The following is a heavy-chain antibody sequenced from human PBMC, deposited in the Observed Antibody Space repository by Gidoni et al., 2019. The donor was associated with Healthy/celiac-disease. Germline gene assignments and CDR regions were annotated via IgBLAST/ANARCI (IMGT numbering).Heavy chain of an antibody. J-gene: IGHJ4*02. V-gene: IGHV3-33*01. D-gene: IGHD3-10*01. CDR1: GFTFSSYC. Sequence: QVQLVEYGGGVGQPGRSRRLLCAASGFTFSSYCMHWVRQAPGTGLGCLSVILYAGSNNYYAYSVKGRFTLSRDNSKNTLYLQMNSLSAEDTAVYYCARAERMVAAFDYWGQGTLVPVSS. CDR3: ARAERMVAAFDY. CDR2: ILYAGSNN.